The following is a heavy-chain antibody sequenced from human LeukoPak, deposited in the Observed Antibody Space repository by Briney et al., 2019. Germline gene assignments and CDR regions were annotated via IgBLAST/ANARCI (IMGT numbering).Heavy chain of an antibody. V-gene: IGHV4-59*08. J-gene: IGHJ6*02. CDR2: IYYSGGT. CDR3: ARHGQTYYYGMDV. CDR1: GGSISGFY. Sequence: PSETLSLTCSVSGGSISGFYWSWIRQPPGRGLEWIGQIYYSGGTIYSPSLKSRVTISLDTSQNQFSLKLSSVTAADTAVYSCARHGQTYYYGMDVWGQGTTVTVSS.